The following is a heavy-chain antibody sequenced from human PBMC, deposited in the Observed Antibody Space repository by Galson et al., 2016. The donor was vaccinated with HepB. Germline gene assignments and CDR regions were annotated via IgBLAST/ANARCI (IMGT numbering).Heavy chain of an antibody. CDR1: GDSVSSSRAA. CDR3: ARAVEYYTFWSRLYGMDV. V-gene: IGHV6-1*01. Sequence: CAISGDSVSSSRAAWNWIRQSPSRGLEWLGRTYYRLKWNNDYAVSVKNRIIINPDTSKNQFSLQLKSVTPEDTAVYYCARAVEYYTFWSRLYGMDVWGQGTTVIVSS. D-gene: IGHD3-3*01. J-gene: IGHJ6*02. CDR2: TYYRLKWNN.